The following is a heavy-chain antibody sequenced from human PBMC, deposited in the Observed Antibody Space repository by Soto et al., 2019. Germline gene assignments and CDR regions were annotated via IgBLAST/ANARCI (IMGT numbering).Heavy chain of an antibody. D-gene: IGHD2-8*02. CDR1: GGTFSRYT. J-gene: IGHJ6*02. CDR2: IIPIVDIP. V-gene: IGHV1-69*02. Sequence: QVQLVQSGAEVKKPGSSVKVSCKASGGTFSRYTFTWVRQAPGQGLEWMGRIIPIVDIPNYAQKFQGRVTIAAGKSTGTAYMELRRLTSADTAVYYCASHFTGVLVLGTSPPGGDNFGWDVWGQGTTVSVS. CDR3: ASHFTGVLVLGTSPPGGDNFGWDV.